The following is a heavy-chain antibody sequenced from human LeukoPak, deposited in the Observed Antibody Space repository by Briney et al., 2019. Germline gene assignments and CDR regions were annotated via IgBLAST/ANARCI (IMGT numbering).Heavy chain of an antibody. J-gene: IGHJ6*03. CDR3: ARDRLVVVPAAIRGYYMDV. Sequence: GASVKVSCKASGYTFSNSDINWVRQATGQGLEWMGWMNPNRGNTGYAQKFQGRVTMTRDTSISTAYMELSRLRSDDTAVYYCARDRLVVVPAAIRGYYMDVWGKGTTVTVSS. D-gene: IGHD2-2*02. CDR1: GYTFSNSD. CDR2: MNPNRGNT. V-gene: IGHV1-8*01.